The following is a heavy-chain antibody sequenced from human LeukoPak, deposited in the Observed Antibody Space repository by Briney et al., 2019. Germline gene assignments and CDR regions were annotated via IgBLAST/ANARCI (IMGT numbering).Heavy chain of an antibody. D-gene: IGHD3/OR15-3a*01. V-gene: IGHV4-59*01. J-gene: IGHJ6*04. CDR1: GGSISSYY. CDR2: IYYSGST. Sequence: SETLSLTCTVSGGSISSYYWSWIRQPPGKGLEWIGYIYYSGSTNYNPSLKSRVTISVDTSKNQFSLKLSSVTAADTAVYYGAGRDWEAGMDVWGKGTTVTVSS. CDR3: AGRDWEAGMDV.